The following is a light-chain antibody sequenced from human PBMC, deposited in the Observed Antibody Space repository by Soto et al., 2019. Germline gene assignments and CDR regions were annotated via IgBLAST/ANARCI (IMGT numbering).Light chain of an antibody. J-gene: IGLJ2*01. CDR2: EVS. CDR1: SSDVGGYNY. V-gene: IGLV2-8*01. Sequence: QSALTQPPSASGYPGQSVTISCTGTSSDVGGYNYVSWYQQHPGKAPKLMIYEVSKRPSGVPDRFSGSKSGNTASLTVSGLQAEDEADYYCRSYAGSNTVVFGGGNQLKVL. CDR3: RSYAGSNTVV.